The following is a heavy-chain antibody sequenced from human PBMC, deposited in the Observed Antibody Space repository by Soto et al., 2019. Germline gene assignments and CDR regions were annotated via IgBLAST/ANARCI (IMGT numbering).Heavy chain of an antibody. J-gene: IGHJ4*02. V-gene: IGHV3-23*01. D-gene: IGHD3-22*01. CDR1: GFTFRSYT. CDR2: VAGSGAVT. CDR3: AKVPASNYYDSGAFYAMRFDY. Sequence: PGGSLRLSCITSGFTFRSYTMSWVRQAPGKGLEWVSSVAGSGAVTYYADSVKGRFTISRDTSDTTLFLHMNSLRADDTALYYCAKVPASNYYDSGAFYAMRFDYWGQGTLVTVSS.